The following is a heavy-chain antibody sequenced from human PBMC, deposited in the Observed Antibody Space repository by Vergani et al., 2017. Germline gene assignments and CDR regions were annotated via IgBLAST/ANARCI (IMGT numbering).Heavy chain of an antibody. D-gene: IGHD3-22*01. CDR3: ARDAYYYDSSGKNNFDY. CDR1: GFTFSSYS. V-gene: IGHV3-21*01. Sequence: EVQLVESGGGLVKPEGSLRLSCAASGFTFSSYSMNWVRQAPGKGLEWVSSISSSSSYIYYADSVKGRFTISRDNAKNSLYLQMNSLRAEDTAVYYCARDAYYYDSSGKNNFDYWGQGTLVTVSS. J-gene: IGHJ4*02. CDR2: ISSSSSYI.